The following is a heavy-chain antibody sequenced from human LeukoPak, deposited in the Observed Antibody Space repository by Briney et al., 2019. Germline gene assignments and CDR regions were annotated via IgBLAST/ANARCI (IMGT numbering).Heavy chain of an antibody. Sequence: SETLSLTCTVSGGSISSSSYYWGWIRQPPGKGLEWIGSIYYSGSTYYNPSLKSRVTISVDTSKNQFSLKLSSVTAADTAVYYCARDYPGVYFDYWGQGTLVTVSS. CDR2: IYYSGST. CDR3: ARDYPGVYFDY. V-gene: IGHV4-39*07. J-gene: IGHJ4*02. CDR1: GGSISSSSYY. D-gene: IGHD3-10*01.